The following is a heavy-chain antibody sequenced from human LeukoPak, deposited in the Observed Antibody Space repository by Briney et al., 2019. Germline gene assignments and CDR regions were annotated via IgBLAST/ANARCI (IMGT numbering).Heavy chain of an antibody. V-gene: IGHV4-39*07. D-gene: IGHD6-13*01. CDR1: GGSISSSSYY. J-gene: IGHJ1*01. Sequence: SETLSLTCTVSGGSISSSSYYWGWIPQPPGKGLEWIGSNYYSGSTYYNLSLKSRVTLSVDTYKNQFSPKLSSVTAADSAVYYCARDYDSSSWYGEYFQHWGQGTLVTVSS. CDR3: ARDYDSSSWYGEYFQH. CDR2: NYYSGST.